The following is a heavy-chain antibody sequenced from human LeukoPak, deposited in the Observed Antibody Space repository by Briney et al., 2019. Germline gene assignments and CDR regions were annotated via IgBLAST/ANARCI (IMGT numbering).Heavy chain of an antibody. CDR2: IYYSVTT. J-gene: IGHJ4*02. Sequence: PSETLSLTCTVSGGSISTYYWSWIRQPPGKGLEWIGYIYYSVTTNYNPSLESRVTISVDTSKNQFSLMLSSVTAADTAVYYCARAGNYFDYWGQGTLVTVSS. V-gene: IGHV4-59*08. CDR1: GGSISTYY. CDR3: ARAGNYFDY.